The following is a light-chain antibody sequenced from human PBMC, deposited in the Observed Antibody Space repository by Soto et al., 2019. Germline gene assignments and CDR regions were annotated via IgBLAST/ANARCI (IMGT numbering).Light chain of an antibody. V-gene: IGKV3-20*01. Sequence: EIVWTQSPGTLSLSPGERATLSCRASQSVSSSYLAWYQQKPGQAPRLLIYGASSRATGITDRFSGSGSGTDFTLTISRLEPEDFAVYYCQQYGSSPFTFGPGNKVDIK. CDR1: QSVSSSY. CDR3: QQYGSSPFT. J-gene: IGKJ3*01. CDR2: GAS.